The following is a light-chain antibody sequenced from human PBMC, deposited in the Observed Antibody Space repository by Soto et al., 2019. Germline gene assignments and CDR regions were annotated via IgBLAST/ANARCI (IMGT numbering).Light chain of an antibody. CDR1: ETITTS. Sequence: IHITLSPSTLSASMGDGVTITCRASETITTSLAWYQQKPGKAPKLLIYDASNLETGVPSRFSGSGSGTDFTFTISSLQPEDIATYYCQQYDNLPLTFGGGTKVDI. J-gene: IGKJ4*01. V-gene: IGKV1-33*01. CDR2: DAS. CDR3: QQYDNLPLT.